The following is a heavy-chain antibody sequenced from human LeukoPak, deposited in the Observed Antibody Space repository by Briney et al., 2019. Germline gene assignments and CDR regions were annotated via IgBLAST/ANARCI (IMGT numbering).Heavy chain of an antibody. D-gene: IGHD1-26*01. CDR2: INPNSGGT. CDR1: GYTFTGYY. Sequence: ASVKVSCKASGYTFTGYYMHWVRQAPGQGLEWMGWINPNSGGTNYAQKFQGRVTMTRDTSISTAYMELSRLRSDDTAVYYCARWSGRGVKSGSYYYFDYWGQGTLVTVSS. CDR3: ARWSGRGVKSGSYYYFDY. J-gene: IGHJ4*02. V-gene: IGHV1-2*02.